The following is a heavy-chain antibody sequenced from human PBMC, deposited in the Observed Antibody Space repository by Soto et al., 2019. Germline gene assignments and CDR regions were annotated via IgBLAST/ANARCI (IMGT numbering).Heavy chain of an antibody. Sequence: QVQLQESGPGLVKPSETLSLTCTVSGGSISSHDWSWIRQPPGKGLEWIGYIYYSGSTNYNPSLKSRVTISVDTSKNQFSLKLSSVPAADTAVYYCARDIYGSPSAIDISGQGTMVTVSS. CDR2: IYYSGST. CDR1: GGSISSHD. CDR3: ARDIYGSPSAIDI. J-gene: IGHJ3*02. D-gene: IGHD4-17*01. V-gene: IGHV4-59*11.